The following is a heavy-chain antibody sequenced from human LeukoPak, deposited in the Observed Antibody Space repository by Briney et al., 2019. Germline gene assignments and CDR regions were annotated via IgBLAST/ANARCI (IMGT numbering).Heavy chain of an antibody. CDR2: ISSSSSYI. CDR1: GFTFSTYT. V-gene: IGHV3-21*01. J-gene: IGHJ4*02. D-gene: IGHD3-22*01. CDR3: AKDSGDGKYYYDSSGSPDY. Sequence: GGSLSLSCAASGFTFSTYTMNWVRQAPGKGLEWVSSISSSSSYIYFADSVKGRFTISRDNSKNTLYLQMNSLRAEDTSVYYCAKDSGDGKYYYDSSGSPDYWGQGTLVTVSS.